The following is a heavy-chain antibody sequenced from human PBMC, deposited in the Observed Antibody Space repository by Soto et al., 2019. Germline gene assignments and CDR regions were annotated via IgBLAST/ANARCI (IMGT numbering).Heavy chain of an antibody. V-gene: IGHV4-59*08. J-gene: IGHJ4*02. CDR2: IFYSGIT. D-gene: IGHD1-1*01. CDR3: ARHYPNGNNWNYFDY. Sequence: PSETLSLTCTVFGGSISSFYCGWIRQPPGKGLEWIGYIFYSGITNYNPSLESRVTISVDTSKNQFSLKVNSVTAADTAVYYCARHYPNGNNWNYFDYWGQGTLVTVSS. CDR1: GGSISSFY.